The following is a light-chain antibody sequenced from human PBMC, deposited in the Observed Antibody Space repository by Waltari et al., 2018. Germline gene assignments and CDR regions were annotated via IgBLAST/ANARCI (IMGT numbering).Light chain of an antibody. CDR1: QSVRSN. Sequence: EIVMTQSPATLSVSPGERATLSCRASQSVRSNLAWYQQIPGQAPRLLIYGASTGATGIPARFSGSGSGTEFTLTISSLQSEDFGVYYCQQYNNWYTFGQGTKLEIK. CDR3: QQYNNWYT. V-gene: IGKV3-15*01. CDR2: GAS. J-gene: IGKJ2*01.